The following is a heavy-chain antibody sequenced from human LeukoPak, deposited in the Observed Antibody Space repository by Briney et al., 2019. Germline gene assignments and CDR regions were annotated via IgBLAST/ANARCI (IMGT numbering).Heavy chain of an antibody. D-gene: IGHD3-22*01. CDR3: ARSVGSYYGDL. CDR1: GFTLSPYG. Sequence: GGSLRLSCAASGFTLSPYGMNWVRQAPGRGLEWVSTISSSSTYIYYADSVKGRFTISRDNAKNSLYLQMNSLTVEDTAVYYCARSVGSYYGDLWGQGTLVTVSS. V-gene: IGHV3-21*01. J-gene: IGHJ5*02. CDR2: ISSSSTYI.